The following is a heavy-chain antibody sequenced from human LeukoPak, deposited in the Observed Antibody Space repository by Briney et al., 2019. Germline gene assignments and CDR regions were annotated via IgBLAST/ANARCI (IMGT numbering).Heavy chain of an antibody. CDR3: ARVIKYYYESSAYGADY. V-gene: IGHV1-46*01. Sequence: ASVKVSCKASGYTFTSYYMHWVRQAPGQGLEWLGIINPSRGSSSYTQKFQGRVTMTRDTSTSTAYMELSSLRSEDTAVYYCARVIKYYYESSAYGADYWGQGTLVTVSS. D-gene: IGHD3-22*01. CDR2: INPSRGSS. J-gene: IGHJ4*02. CDR1: GYTFTSYY.